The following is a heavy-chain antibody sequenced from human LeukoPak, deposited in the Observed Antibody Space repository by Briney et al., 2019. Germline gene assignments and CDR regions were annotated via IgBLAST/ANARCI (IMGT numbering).Heavy chain of an antibody. D-gene: IGHD3-10*01. CDR1: GGSFTPYY. V-gene: IGHV4-39*01. Sequence: ETLSLTCTVSGGSFTPYYWGWIRQPPGKGLEWIGSIYYSGSTYYNPSLKSRVAISVDTSKNQFSLKLSSVTAADTAVYYCARSQRGEGQRPLLLWFGEDSGGFDPWGQGTLVTVSS. CDR3: ARSQRGEGQRPLLLWFGEDSGGFDP. CDR2: IYYSGST. J-gene: IGHJ5*02.